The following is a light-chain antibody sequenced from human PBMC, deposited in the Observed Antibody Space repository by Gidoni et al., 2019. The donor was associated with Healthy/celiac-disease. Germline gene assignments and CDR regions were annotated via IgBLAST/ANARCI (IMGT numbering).Light chain of an antibody. J-gene: IGLJ1*01. CDR1: SSDVGGYNY. CDR2: EVS. CDR3: SSYTSSSTQV. Sequence: QSALTQPASVSGSPGQSTTISCTGTSSDVGGYNYVPWSQQHPGKAPKLMIYEVSNRPSGVANRFSGSKSGNTASLTISGLQAEDEADYYSSSYTSSSTQVLGTGTKVTVL. V-gene: IGLV2-14*01.